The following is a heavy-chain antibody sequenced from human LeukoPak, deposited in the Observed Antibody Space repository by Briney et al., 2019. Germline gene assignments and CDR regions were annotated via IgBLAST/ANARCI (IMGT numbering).Heavy chain of an antibody. CDR1: GGSFSGYY. CDR2: IYRSGTT. V-gene: IGHV4-34*01. D-gene: IGHD6-19*01. Sequence: PSETLSLTCAVYGGSFSGYYWSWIRQPPGKGLEWIGEIYRSGTTNYKPSLKSRVTISLDKSRNHFSLKLTSVTAADSAVYYCARRSPYSTGWSAYFDYWGQGALVTVSS. J-gene: IGHJ4*02. CDR3: ARRSPYSTGWSAYFDY.